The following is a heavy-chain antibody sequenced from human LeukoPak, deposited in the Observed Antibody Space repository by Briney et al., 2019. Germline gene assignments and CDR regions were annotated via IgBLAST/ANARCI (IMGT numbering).Heavy chain of an antibody. D-gene: IGHD6-19*01. CDR3: ARVDSSSGWRYFDY. J-gene: IGHJ4*02. CDR1: GASINTYH. Sequence: SETLSLTCTVSGASINTYHWTWIRQPAGKGLEWIGRIYNSGSTNYNPSLKSRVTMSEDTSKNQFSLKLSSVTAADTAMYYCARVDSSSGWRYFDYCGQGTLVAVSS. CDR2: IYNSGST. V-gene: IGHV4-4*07.